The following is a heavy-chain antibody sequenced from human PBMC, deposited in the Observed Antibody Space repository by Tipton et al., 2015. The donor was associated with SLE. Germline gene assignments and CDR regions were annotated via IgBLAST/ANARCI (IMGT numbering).Heavy chain of an antibody. D-gene: IGHD2-21*01. CDR1: GGSILNDF. Sequence: PGLVKPSETLSLTCTVSGGSILNDFWSWIRQPPGKGLEWVGYVFPTGSTNYNPSLRSRVTISEDASKTQFSLKLTSVTAADTAVYYCARGISVVIAKPFLDSWGQGTLVNVSS. CDR3: ARGISVVIAKPFLDS. V-gene: IGHV4-59*12. J-gene: IGHJ4*02. CDR2: VFPTGST.